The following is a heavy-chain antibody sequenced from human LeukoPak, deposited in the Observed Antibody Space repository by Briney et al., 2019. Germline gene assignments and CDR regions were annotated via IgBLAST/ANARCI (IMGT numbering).Heavy chain of an antibody. V-gene: IGHV3-33*01. D-gene: IGHD2-2*01. CDR1: GFTFSSYG. Sequence: GGSLRLSCAASGFTFSSYGMHWVRQAPGKGLEWVAVIWYDGSNKYYADSVKGRFTISRDNSKNTLYLQMNSLRAEDTAVYYCARDGIVVVPAAQPFDYWGQGTLSPSP. J-gene: IGHJ4*02. CDR3: ARDGIVVVPAAQPFDY. CDR2: IWYDGSNK.